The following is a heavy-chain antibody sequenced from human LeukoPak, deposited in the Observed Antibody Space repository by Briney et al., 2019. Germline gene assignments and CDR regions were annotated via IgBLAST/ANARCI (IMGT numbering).Heavy chain of an antibody. CDR3: ARESFDILTGYLDY. CDR2: IYSGGST. J-gene: IGHJ4*02. CDR1: GFTVSSNY. D-gene: IGHD3-9*01. V-gene: IGHV3-53*01. Sequence: PGGSLRLSCAASGFTVSSNYMSWVRQAPGKGLEWVSVIYSGGSTYYADSVKGRFTISRDNSKNTLYLQMNSLRAEDTAVYYCARESFDILTGYLDYWGQGTLVTVSS.